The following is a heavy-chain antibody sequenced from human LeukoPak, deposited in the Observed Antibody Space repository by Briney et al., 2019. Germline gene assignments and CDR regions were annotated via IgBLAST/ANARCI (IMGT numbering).Heavy chain of an antibody. CDR1: GGSIGSNY. CDR2: IYYSGNT. V-gene: IGHV4-59*01. J-gene: IGHJ4*02. Sequence: SETLSLTCTVSGGSIGSNYWNWIRQRPGKGLEWTGYIYYSGNTYYYPSLKSRMTISIDPSKNQFSLKLSSVTAADTAVYYCAGDNYGTDYWGQGTLVTVSS. CDR3: AGDNYGTDY. D-gene: IGHD5-18*01.